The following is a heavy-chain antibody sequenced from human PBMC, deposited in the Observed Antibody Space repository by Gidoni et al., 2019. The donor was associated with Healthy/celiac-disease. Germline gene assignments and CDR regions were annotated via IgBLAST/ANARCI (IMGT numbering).Heavy chain of an antibody. CDR1: GGSISSSSYY. J-gene: IGHJ4*02. V-gene: IGHV4-39*01. Sequence: QLQLQESGPGLVKPSETLSLTCTVSGGSISSSSYYWGWIRQPHGKGLEWIGSIYYSGSTYYNPSLKSRVTISVDTSKNQFSLKLSSVTAADTAVYYCARHTIYDFWSGYNFDYWGQGTLVTVSS. CDR2: IYYSGST. CDR3: ARHTIYDFWSGYNFDY. D-gene: IGHD3-3*01.